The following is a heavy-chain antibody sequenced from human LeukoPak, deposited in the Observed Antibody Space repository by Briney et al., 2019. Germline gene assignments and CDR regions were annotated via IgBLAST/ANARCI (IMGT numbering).Heavy chain of an antibody. CDR2: IYSRVT. J-gene: IGHJ5*02. CDR1: GGSISSYY. CDR3: ARDKMVRGVNWFDP. V-gene: IGHV4-4*07. D-gene: IGHD3-10*01. Sequence: PSETLSLTCTVSGGSISSYYLSWIRQPAGKGLEWIGRIYSRVTTYNPSLKSRVTISVDTSKNQFSLKLNSVTAADTAVYYCARDKMVRGVNWFDPWGQGTLVTVSS.